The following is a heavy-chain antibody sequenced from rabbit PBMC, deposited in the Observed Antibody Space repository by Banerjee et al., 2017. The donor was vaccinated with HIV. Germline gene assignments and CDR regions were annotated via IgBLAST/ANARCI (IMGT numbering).Heavy chain of an antibody. V-gene: IGHV1S45*01. CDR2: IYAGDSGST. Sequence: QQQLVESGGGLVKPGASLTLTCKASGFSFSSGYWICWVRQAPGKGLEWIACIYAGDSGSTYYASWAKGRFTISKTSSTTVTLQMTSLTVAGTATYFCARGAYGDNGSWFYYFNLWGQGTLVTVS. CDR3: ARGAYGDNGSWFYYFNL. J-gene: IGHJ4*01. CDR1: GFSFSSGYW. D-gene: IGHD2-1*01.